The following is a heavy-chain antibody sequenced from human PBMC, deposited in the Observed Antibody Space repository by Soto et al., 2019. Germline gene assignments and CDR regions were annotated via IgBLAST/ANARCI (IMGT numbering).Heavy chain of an antibody. D-gene: IGHD2-21*02. J-gene: IGHJ4*02. CDR1: GFSFDDFV. CDR3: AKGVATAVPALDY. V-gene: IGHV3-9*01. Sequence: PGGSLRLPCVASGFSFDDFVTNWVRQRPGKGLEWVSSVSWNSGAKLYADSVKGRFAISRDSAKKSVYLQMNSLRPDDTAFYYCAKGVATAVPALDYWGQGTLVTVSS. CDR2: VSWNSGAK.